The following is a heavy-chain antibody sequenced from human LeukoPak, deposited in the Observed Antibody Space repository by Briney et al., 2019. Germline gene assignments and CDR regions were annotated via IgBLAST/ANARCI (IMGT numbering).Heavy chain of an antibody. CDR3: AGGWEQLVFDY. V-gene: IGHV4-39*07. CDR2: IYYSGST. Sequence: SETLSLTCTVSGGSISSSSYYWGWIRQPPGKGLEWIGSIYYSGSTYYNPSLKSRVTISVDTSKNQFSLKLSSVTAADTAVYYCAGGWEQLVFDYWGQGTLVTVSS. CDR1: GGSISSSSYY. J-gene: IGHJ4*02. D-gene: IGHD6-6*01.